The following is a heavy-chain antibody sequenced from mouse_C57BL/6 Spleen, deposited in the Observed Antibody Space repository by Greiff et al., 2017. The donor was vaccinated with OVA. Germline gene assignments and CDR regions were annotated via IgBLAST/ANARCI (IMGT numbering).Heavy chain of an antibody. Sequence: VQLQQSGAELVKPGASVKLSCTASGFNIKDYYMHWVKQRTEQGLEWIGRIDPEDGETTYAPQFQGKATITADTSSSTAYLQLSSLTSEDTAVYYCASSNWDRGYWGQGTTLTVSS. CDR2: IDPEDGET. V-gene: IGHV14-2*01. CDR3: ASSNWDRGY. CDR1: GFNIKDYY. J-gene: IGHJ2*01. D-gene: IGHD4-1*01.